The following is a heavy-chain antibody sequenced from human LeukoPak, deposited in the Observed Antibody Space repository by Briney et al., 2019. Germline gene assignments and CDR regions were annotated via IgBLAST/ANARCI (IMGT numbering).Heavy chain of an antibody. Sequence: SETLSLTCTVSGGSISSSSYYWGWIRQPPGKGLEWIGSIYYSGSTYYNPSLKSRVTISVDTSKNQFSLKLSSVTAADTAVYYCASVVGATTEYYFDYWGQGTLVTVSS. CDR2: IYYSGST. D-gene: IGHD1-26*01. CDR1: GGSISSSSYY. CDR3: ASVVGATTEYYFDY. V-gene: IGHV4-39*01. J-gene: IGHJ4*02.